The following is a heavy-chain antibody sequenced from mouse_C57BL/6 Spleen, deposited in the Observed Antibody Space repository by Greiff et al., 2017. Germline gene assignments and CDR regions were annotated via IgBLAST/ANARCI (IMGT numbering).Heavy chain of an antibody. CDR1: GFTFSDYY. CDR3: ARDLRWYFDV. Sequence: EVQLVESEGGLVQPGSSMKLSCTASGFTFSDYYMAWVRQVPEKGLEWVANINYDGSSTYYLDSLKSRFIISRDNANNILYLQMSSLKSEDTATYYCARDLRWYFDVWGTGTTVTVSS. J-gene: IGHJ1*03. V-gene: IGHV5-16*01. CDR2: INYDGSST.